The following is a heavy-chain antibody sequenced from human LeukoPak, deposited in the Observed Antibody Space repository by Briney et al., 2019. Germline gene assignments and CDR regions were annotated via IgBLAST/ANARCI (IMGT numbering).Heavy chain of an antibody. CDR1: GFTFSSYA. Sequence: GGSLRLSCAASGFTFSSYAMSWVRQAPGKGLEWVSAISGSGGSTYYADSVKGRFTISRDNSKNTLYLKMNSLRAEDTAVYYCAKATPGIWFGAPYFDYWGQGTLVTVSS. J-gene: IGHJ4*02. CDR2: ISGSGGST. CDR3: AKATPGIWFGAPYFDY. V-gene: IGHV3-23*01. D-gene: IGHD3-10*01.